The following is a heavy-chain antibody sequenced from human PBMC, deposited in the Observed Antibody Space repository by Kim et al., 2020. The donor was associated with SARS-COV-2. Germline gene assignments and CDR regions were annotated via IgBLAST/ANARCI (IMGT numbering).Heavy chain of an antibody. CDR1: GFTFSSYA. V-gene: IGHV3-23*01. Sequence: GSLRLSCAASGFTFSSYAMSWVRQAPGKGLEWVSAISGSGGSTYYADSVKGRFTISRDNSKNTLYLQMNSLRAEDTAVYYCAKGGVGVGVSDYWGQGTLVTVSS. CDR3: AKGGVGVGVSDY. CDR2: ISGSGGST. J-gene: IGHJ4*02. D-gene: IGHD1-26*01.